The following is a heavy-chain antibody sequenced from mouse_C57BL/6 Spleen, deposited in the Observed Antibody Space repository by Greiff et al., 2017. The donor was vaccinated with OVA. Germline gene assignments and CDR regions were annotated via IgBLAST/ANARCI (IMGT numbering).Heavy chain of an antibody. Sequence: QVQLQQPGAELVRPGSSVKLSCKASGYTFTSYWMHWVKQRPIQGLEWIGNIDPSDSETHYNQKFKDKATLTVDKSSSTAYMQLSSLTSEESAVYYCARDYYDYDDAMDYWGQGTSVTVSS. CDR1: GYTFTSYW. CDR2: IDPSDSET. D-gene: IGHD2-4*01. CDR3: ARDYYDYDDAMDY. J-gene: IGHJ4*01. V-gene: IGHV1-52*01.